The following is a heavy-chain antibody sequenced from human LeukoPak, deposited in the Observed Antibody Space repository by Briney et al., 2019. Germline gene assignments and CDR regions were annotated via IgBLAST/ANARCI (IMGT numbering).Heavy chain of an antibody. CDR2: ISAYNGNT. V-gene: IGHV1-18*01. Sequence: ASVKVSCKASGYTFTSYGISWVRQAPGQGLEWMGWISAYNGNTNYAQKLQGRVTMTRDTSTSTVYMELSSLRSEDTAVYYCARCYGDYSDYYFDYWGQGTLVTVSS. D-gene: IGHD4-17*01. CDR3: ARCYGDYSDYYFDY. J-gene: IGHJ4*02. CDR1: GYTFTSYG.